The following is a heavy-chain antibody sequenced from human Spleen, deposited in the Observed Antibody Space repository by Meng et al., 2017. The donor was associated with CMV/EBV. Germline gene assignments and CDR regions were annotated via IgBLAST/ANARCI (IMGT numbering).Heavy chain of an antibody. CDR1: GFTVSSNY. CDR3: ARGIVGASRDAY. D-gene: IGHD1-26*01. J-gene: IGHJ4*02. CDR2: IYSCGST. V-gene: IGHV3-53*01. Sequence: GESLKISCAASGFTVSSNYMSWVRQAPGKGLEWVSVIYSCGSTYYADSVKGRFTISRDNSKNTLYLQMNSLRAEDTALYYCARGIVGASRDAYWGQGTLVTVSS.